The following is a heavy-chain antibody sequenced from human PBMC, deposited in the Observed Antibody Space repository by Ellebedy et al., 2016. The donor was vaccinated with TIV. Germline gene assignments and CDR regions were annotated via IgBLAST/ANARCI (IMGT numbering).Heavy chain of an antibody. CDR1: DFTFSTYP. CDR3: ATGGAAYTPFDS. Sequence: PGGSLRLSCAASDFTFSTYPMSWVRQAPGKGLEWVSTISHDARDIWFADSVKGRFTISRDNSKNTLWLQMNSLRAEDTAIYFCATGGAAYTPFDSWGQGTLVTVSS. J-gene: IGHJ5*01. D-gene: IGHD2-15*01. V-gene: IGHV3-23*01. CDR2: ISHDARDI.